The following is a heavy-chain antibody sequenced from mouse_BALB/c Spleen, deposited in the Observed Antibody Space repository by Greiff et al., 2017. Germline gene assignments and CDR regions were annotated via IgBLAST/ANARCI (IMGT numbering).Heavy chain of an antibody. J-gene: IGHJ2*01. CDR1: GYSFTSYW. V-gene: IGHV1-59*01. CDR2: IDPSDSET. CDR3: ARRLRRPY. Sequence: VQLQQSGPQLVRPGASVKISCKASGYSFTSYWMHWVKQRPGQGLEWIGMIDPSDSETRLNQKFKDKATLTVEKYSSTAYMQLSSPTSENSAVYYCARRLRRPYWGQGTTLTVSS.